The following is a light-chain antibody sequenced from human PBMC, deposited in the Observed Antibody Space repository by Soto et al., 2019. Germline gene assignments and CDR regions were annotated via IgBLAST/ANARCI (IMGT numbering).Light chain of an antibody. V-gene: IGLV1-44*01. CDR2: GND. Sequence: QSVLTQPPSASGTPGQRVTISCSGSSSNIGGNIVNWYQQLPGTAPKLLIFGNDQPPSWVPDRFSGSKSGTSASLAISGLQSEDEATYDCAAWDDRLNGVVFGGGTKLTVL. CDR1: SSNIGGNI. CDR3: AAWDDRLNGVV. J-gene: IGLJ2*01.